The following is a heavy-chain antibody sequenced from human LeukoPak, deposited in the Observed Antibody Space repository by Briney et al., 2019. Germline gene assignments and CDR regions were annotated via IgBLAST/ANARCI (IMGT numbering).Heavy chain of an antibody. Sequence: PSETLFLTCAVYGGSFSGYYWSWIRQPPGKGLEWIGEINHSGSTNYNPSLKSRVTISVDTSKNQFSLKLSSVTAADTAVYYCARVESEKLLRRSFDYWGQGTLVTVSS. CDR1: GGSFSGYY. J-gene: IGHJ4*02. V-gene: IGHV4-34*01. CDR2: INHSGST. CDR3: ARVESEKLLRRSFDY. D-gene: IGHD2-21*02.